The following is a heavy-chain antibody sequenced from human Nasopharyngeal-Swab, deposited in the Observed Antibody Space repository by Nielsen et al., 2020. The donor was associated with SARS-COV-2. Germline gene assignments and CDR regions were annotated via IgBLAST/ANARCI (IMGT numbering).Heavy chain of an antibody. J-gene: IGHJ6*02. CDR2: ISYDGSNK. CDR1: GFTFSSYA. V-gene: IGHV3-30*04. D-gene: IGHD4-17*01. CDR3: ARELTVYYGMDV. Sequence: SCAASGFTFSSYAMHWVRQAPGKGLEWVAVISYDGSNKYYADSVKGRFTISRDNSKNTLYLQMNSLRAEDTAVYYCARELTVYYGMDVWGQGTTVTVSS.